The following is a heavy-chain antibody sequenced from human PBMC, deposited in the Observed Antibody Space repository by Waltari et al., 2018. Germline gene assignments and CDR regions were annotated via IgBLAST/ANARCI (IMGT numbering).Heavy chain of an antibody. Sequence: QVQLVQSGSELKKPGASVKVSCKASGYTFTSYGISWVRQAPGQGLEWMGGIIPIFGTANYAQKVQGRGTINGDESTSTAFHELSSLRSEDTAGDYWASTPLWSGGTYFDYWGQGTLVTVSS. CDR1: GYTFTSYG. V-gene: IGHV1-69*01. J-gene: IGHJ4*02. CDR3: ASTPLWSGGTYFDY. CDR2: IIPIFGTA. D-gene: IGHD3-3*01.